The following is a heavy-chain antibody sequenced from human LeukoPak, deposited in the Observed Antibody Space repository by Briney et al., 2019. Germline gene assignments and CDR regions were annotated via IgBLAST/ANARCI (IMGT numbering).Heavy chain of an antibody. Sequence: PGGSLTLSCAASGFTVSSNYMSWVRQAPGKGLEWVSVIYSGGSTYYADSVKGRFTISRDNSKNTLYLQMNSLRAEDTAVYYCARQVVGYFDYWGQGTLVTVSS. CDR1: GFTVSSNY. CDR2: IYSGGST. V-gene: IGHV3-53*01. J-gene: IGHJ4*02. CDR3: ARQVVGYFDY. D-gene: IGHD2-2*01.